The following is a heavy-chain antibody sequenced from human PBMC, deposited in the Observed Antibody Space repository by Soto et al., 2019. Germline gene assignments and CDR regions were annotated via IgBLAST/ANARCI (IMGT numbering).Heavy chain of an antibody. CDR3: VVAAQPCYLDY. CDR2: ISAYNGNT. V-gene: IGHV1-18*01. D-gene: IGHD2-15*01. CDR1: GYTFTSYG. Sequence: QVQLVQSGAEVKKPWASVKVSCKASGYTFTSYGISWVRQAPGQGLEWMGWISAYNGNTNYAQKLQGRVTMTTDTSTSTAYMAMRTLRSDVTAVYYCVVAAQPCYLDYWGQGTLVTVSS. J-gene: IGHJ4*02.